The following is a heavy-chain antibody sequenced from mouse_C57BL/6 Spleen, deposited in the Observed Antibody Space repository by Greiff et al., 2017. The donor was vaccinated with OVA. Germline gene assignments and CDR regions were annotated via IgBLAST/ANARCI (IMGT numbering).Heavy chain of an antibody. Sequence: QVQLQQSGPGLVQPSQSLSITCTVSGFSLTSYGVHWVRQSPGKGLEWLGVIWSGGSTDYNAAFISRLSISKDNSKSHVFFKMNSLQADDTAIYYCARNSLDYYGSALYFDYWGQGTTLTVSS. CDR2: IWSGGST. V-gene: IGHV2-2*01. CDR3: ARNSLDYYGSALYFDY. J-gene: IGHJ2*01. CDR1: GFSLTSYG. D-gene: IGHD1-1*01.